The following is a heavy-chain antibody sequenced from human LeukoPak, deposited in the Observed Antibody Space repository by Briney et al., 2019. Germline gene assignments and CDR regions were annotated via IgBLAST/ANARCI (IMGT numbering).Heavy chain of an antibody. V-gene: IGHV4-30-4*01. CDR1: GGSISSGDYY. Sequence: PSETLSLTCTVSGGSISSGDYYWSWIRQPPGKGLEWIGYIYYSGSTYYNPSLKSRVTISVDTSKNQFSLKLSSVTAADTAVYYCATVRGSGVVDYWGQGTLVTVSS. CDR2: IYYSGST. CDR3: ATVRGSGVVDY. D-gene: IGHD3-10*01. J-gene: IGHJ4*02.